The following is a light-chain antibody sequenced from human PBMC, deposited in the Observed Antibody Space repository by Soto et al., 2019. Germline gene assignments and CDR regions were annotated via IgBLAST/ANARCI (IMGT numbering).Light chain of an antibody. CDR3: SSYTTSNTRQIV. CDR1: SSDVGGYNY. V-gene: IGLV2-14*03. J-gene: IGLJ1*01. CDR2: DVS. Sequence: QSVLTQPASVSGSPGQSITISCTGTSSDVGGYNYVSWYQHHPGKAPKLMIFDVSNRPSGVSNRFSGSKSGNTASLTISGLRPEDEADYYCSSYTTSNTRQIVFGTGTKV.